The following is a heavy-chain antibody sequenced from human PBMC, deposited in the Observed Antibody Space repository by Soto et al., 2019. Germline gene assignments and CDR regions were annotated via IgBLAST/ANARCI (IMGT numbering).Heavy chain of an antibody. CDR2: ISGSGGST. D-gene: IGHD2-15*01. J-gene: IGHJ2*01. CDR1: GFTFSSYA. CDR3: AKVRDYCSGGSCYSDWYFDL. V-gene: IGHV3-23*01. Sequence: EVQLLESGGGLVQPGGSLRLSCAASGFTFSSYAMSWVRQAPGKGLEWVSAISGSGGSTYYADSVKGRFTISRDNSKNTLYLQMNSLRVEDTAVYYCAKVRDYCSGGSCYSDWYFDLWGRGTLVTVSS.